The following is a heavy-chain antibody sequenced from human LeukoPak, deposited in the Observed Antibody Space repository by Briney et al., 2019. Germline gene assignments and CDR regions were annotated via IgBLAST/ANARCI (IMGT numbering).Heavy chain of an antibody. CDR3: ARDQGMTGAFDF. V-gene: IGHV3-21*01. J-gene: IGHJ3*01. CDR2: ISSSSSYI. CDR1: GFTFSSYS. Sequence: PGGSLRLSCAASGFTFSSYSMNWVRQAPGKGLEWVSSISSSSSYIYYADSVKGRFTISRDNAKNSLYLQMNNLRAEDTAVYYCARDQGMTGAFDFWGQGTVVTVSS.